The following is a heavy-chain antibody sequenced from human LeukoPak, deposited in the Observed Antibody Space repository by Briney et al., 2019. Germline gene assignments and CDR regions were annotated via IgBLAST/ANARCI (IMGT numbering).Heavy chain of an antibody. Sequence: PSQTLSLTCTVSGGSITSHIFYWNWIRQRPGKGLEWIGYIYHTGDTFYNPSLQSRVIISRDTSENQCSLKMTSVTAADTAMYYCGKVVGNFNSWGPGTLVTVSS. J-gene: IGHJ5*01. D-gene: IGHD3-16*02. CDR2: IYHTGDT. V-gene: IGHV4-31*03. CDR3: GKVVGNFNS. CDR1: GGSITSHIFY.